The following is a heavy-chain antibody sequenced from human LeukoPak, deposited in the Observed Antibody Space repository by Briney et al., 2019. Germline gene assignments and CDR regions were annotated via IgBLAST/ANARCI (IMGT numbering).Heavy chain of an antibody. D-gene: IGHD5-18*01. Sequence: HSPTKTESGGSSSSVDCSWRRIPARKGLEWIGRIYTSGSTNYNPSLKSRVTMSVDTSKNQFSLKLSSVTAADTAVYYCASVDTAMVKGYWGQGTLVTVSS. CDR1: GGSSSSVD. V-gene: IGHV4-4*07. CDR3: ASVDTAMVKGY. J-gene: IGHJ4*02. CDR2: IYTSGST.